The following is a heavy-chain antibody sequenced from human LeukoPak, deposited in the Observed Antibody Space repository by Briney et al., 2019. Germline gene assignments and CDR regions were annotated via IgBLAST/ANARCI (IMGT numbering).Heavy chain of an antibody. V-gene: IGHV3-48*04. CDR2: ISSSSSTI. Sequence: PGGSLRLSCAASGFTFSSYSMNWVRQAPGEGLEWVSYISSSSSTIYYADSVKGRFTISRDNAKNSLYLQMNSLRAEDTAVYYCARGDSSSWYNFDWFDPWGQGTLVTVSS. CDR3: ARGDSSSWYNFDWFDP. D-gene: IGHD6-13*01. J-gene: IGHJ5*02. CDR1: GFTFSSYS.